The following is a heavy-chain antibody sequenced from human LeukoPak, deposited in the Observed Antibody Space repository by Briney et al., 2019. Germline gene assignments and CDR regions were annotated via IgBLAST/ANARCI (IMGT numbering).Heavy chain of an antibody. D-gene: IGHD4-11*01. CDR3: ARSEINDYMRF. J-gene: IGHJ4*02. CDR1: GYSIANGYH. V-gene: IGHV4-38-2*01. Sequence: SETLSLTCSVSGYSIANGYHWAWVRLPPGKRLEWLGSIYQSGSTYDNLSLKSRLTMSVDTSKNQFSLTMRAVTAADTALYYCARSEINDYMRFWGQGILVTVSS. CDR2: IYQSGST.